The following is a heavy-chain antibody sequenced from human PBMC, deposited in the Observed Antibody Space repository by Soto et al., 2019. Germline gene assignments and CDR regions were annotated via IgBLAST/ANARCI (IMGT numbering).Heavy chain of an antibody. J-gene: IGHJ4*02. D-gene: IGHD3-22*01. Sequence: SKAQGKGLEWVAIISYDGSNKYYADSVKGRFTISRDNSKSTLFLQMNSLGAEDTAVYYCARDFFPLADSSAYNWGQGTLVTAPQ. V-gene: IGHV3-30-3*01. CDR2: ISYDGSNK. CDR3: ARDFFPLADSSAYN.